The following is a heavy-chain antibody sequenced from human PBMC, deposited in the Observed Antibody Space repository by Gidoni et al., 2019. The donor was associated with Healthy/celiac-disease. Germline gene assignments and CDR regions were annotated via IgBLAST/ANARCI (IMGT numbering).Heavy chain of an antibody. V-gene: IGHV3-30*18. D-gene: IGHD6-19*01. CDR1: GFTFSSYG. CDR2: ISYDGSNK. CDR3: AKDISAGYSSGCYDY. Sequence: QVQLVESGGGVVQPGMSLSLSCAASGFTFSSYGMHWVRQAPGKGLEWVAVISYDGSNKYYADSVKGRFTISRDNSKNTLYLQMNSLRAEDTAVYYCAKDISAGYSSGCYDYWGQGTLVTVSS. J-gene: IGHJ4*02.